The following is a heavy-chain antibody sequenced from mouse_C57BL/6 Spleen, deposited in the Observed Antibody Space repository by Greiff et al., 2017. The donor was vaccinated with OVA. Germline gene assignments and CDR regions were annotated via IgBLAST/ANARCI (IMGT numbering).Heavy chain of an antibody. V-gene: IGHV1-64*01. CDR3: TREGITTVANYYAMDY. D-gene: IGHD1-1*01. J-gene: IGHJ4*01. Sequence: VQLQQPGAELVKPGASVKLSCKASGYTFTSYWMHWVKQRPGQGLEWIGMIHPNSGSTNYNEKFKSKATLPVDKSSSTAYMQLSSLTSEDSAVYYCTREGITTVANYYAMDYWGQGTSVTVSS. CDR2: IHPNSGST. CDR1: GYTFTSYW.